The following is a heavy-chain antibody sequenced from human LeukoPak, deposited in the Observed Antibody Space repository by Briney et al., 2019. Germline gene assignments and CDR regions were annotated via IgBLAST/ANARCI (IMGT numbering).Heavy chain of an antibody. CDR1: GGSISSSSYY. V-gene: IGHV4-39*01. CDR2: IYYSGST. CDR3: AGRRYGSAFDL. D-gene: IGHD3-10*01. J-gene: IGHJ3*01. Sequence: PSETLSLTCTVSGGSISSSSYYWGWIRQPPGKGLEWIGSIYYSGSTYYNPSLKSRVTISVDTSKNQFSLKLSSVTAADTAVYYCAGRRYGSAFDLWGQGTMVTVSS.